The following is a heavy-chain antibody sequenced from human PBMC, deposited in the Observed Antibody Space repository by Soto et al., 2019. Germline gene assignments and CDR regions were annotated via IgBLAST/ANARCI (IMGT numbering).Heavy chain of an antibody. J-gene: IGHJ5*02. V-gene: IGHV3-9*01. CDR2: ISWNSGSI. CDR1: GFTFDDYA. CDR3: AKEGIVATIDPGNWFDP. Sequence: PGGSLRLSCAASGFTFDDYAMHWVRQAPGKGLEWVSGISWNSGSIGYADSVKGRFTISRDNAKNSLYLQMNSLRAEDTALYYCAKEGIVATIDPGNWFDPWGQGTLVTVSS. D-gene: IGHD5-12*01.